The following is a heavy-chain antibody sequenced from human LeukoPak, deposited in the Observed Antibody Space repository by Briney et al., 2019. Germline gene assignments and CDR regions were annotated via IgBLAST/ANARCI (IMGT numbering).Heavy chain of an antibody. J-gene: IGHJ4*02. CDR3: AKCTEYDYYDSSGYPDY. Sequence: GGSLRLSCAASGFTFSSYSMNWVRQAPGKGLEWVSSISSSSSYIYYADSVKGRFTISRDNAKNSLYLQMNSLRAEDTAVYYCAKCTEYDYYDSSGYPDYWGQGTLVTVSS. D-gene: IGHD3-22*01. V-gene: IGHV3-21*04. CDR2: ISSSSSYI. CDR1: GFTFSSYS.